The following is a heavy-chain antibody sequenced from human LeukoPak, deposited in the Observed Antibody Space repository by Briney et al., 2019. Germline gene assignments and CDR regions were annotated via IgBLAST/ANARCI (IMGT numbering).Heavy chain of an antibody. J-gene: IGHJ4*02. CDR1: GFTFGSYA. CDR3: AKRGRDYYGSGSGFDY. D-gene: IGHD3-10*01. CDR2: MSGSGGST. V-gene: IGHV3-23*01. Sequence: GGSLRLSCAASGFTFGSYAMSWVRQAPGKGLEWVSAMSGSGGSTYYADSVKGRFTISRDNSKNTLYLQMNSLRAEDTAVYYCAKRGRDYYGSGSGFDYWGQGTLVTVSS.